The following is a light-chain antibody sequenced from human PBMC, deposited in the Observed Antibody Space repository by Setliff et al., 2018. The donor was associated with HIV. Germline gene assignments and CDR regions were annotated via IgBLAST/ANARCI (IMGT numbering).Light chain of an antibody. CDR1: STDVGTYNL. Sequence: QSALAQPASVSGSPGQSITISCTGTSTDVGTYNLVSWYQQHPGKAPKVMIYEVSKRPSGISNRFSGSKSGNTASLTISGLQPEDESDYYCCSYASGSTSLFVFGTGTKV. J-gene: IGLJ1*01. V-gene: IGLV2-23*02. CDR2: EVS. CDR3: CSYASGSTSLFV.